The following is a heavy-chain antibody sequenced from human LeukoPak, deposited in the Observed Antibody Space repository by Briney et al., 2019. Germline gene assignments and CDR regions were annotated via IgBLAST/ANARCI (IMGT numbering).Heavy chain of an antibody. Sequence: PSETLSLTCAVYGGSFSGYYWSWIRQPPGKGLEWIGEINHSGSTNYNPSPKSRVTISVDTSKNQFSLKLSSVTAADTAVYYCARGLRGYCSGGSCSTYYYYYGMDVWGKGTTVTVSS. J-gene: IGHJ6*04. D-gene: IGHD2-15*01. CDR1: GGSFSGYY. V-gene: IGHV4-34*01. CDR2: INHSGST. CDR3: ARGLRGYCSGGSCSTYYYYYGMDV.